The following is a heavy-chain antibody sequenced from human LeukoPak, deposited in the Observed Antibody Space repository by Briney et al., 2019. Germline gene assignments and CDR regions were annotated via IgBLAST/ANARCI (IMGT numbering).Heavy chain of an antibody. CDR3: ARFYSAHNWFDP. Sequence: PSETLSLTCTVSGDSISKNNYCWGWIRQPPGKGLDWIGTFCFGGRTYYNPSLKSRVTISVDTSKNQFSLKLSSVTAADTAVYYCARFYSAHNWFDPWGQGTLVTVSS. D-gene: IGHD2-15*01. J-gene: IGHJ5*02. CDR1: GDSISKNNYC. CDR2: FCFGGRT. V-gene: IGHV4-39*07.